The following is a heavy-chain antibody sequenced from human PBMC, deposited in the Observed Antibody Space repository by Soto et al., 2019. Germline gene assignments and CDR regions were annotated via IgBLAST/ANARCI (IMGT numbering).Heavy chain of an antibody. CDR1: GFSLTTSGVG. D-gene: IGHD4-17*01. CDR2: IYWDDDM. Sequence: QITLKESGPTLVKPTQTLTLTCTFSGFSLTTSGVGVGWIRQPPGKALEWLALIYWDDDMPYSPSLKSRLTITKHTSKNLVVLTMTNMHSADTATYFCALRTITVTWWFDPWGQGALVTVSS. J-gene: IGHJ5*02. CDR3: ALRTITVTWWFDP. V-gene: IGHV2-5*02.